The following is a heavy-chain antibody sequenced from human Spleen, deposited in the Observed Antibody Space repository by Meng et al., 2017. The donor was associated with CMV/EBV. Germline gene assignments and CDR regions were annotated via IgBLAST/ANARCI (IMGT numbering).Heavy chain of an antibody. D-gene: IGHD2-2*02. CDR3: ASFHCSSSNCYTKNYDMDV. V-gene: IGHV4-61*01. J-gene: IGHJ6*02. CDR2: MYNSGST. CDR1: GDSVSSCSFY. Sequence: SETLSLTCTVSGDSVSSCSFYWSWIRQPPGKGLEWIGYMYNSGSTNYNSSLKSRATISIDTSKNQFSLKVSSVTAADTAVYYCASFHCSSSNCYTKNYDMDVWGQGTTVTVSS.